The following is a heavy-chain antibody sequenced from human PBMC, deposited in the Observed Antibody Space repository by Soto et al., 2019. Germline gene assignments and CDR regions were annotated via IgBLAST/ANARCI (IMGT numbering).Heavy chain of an antibody. V-gene: IGHV4-59*01. J-gene: IGHJ4*02. D-gene: IGHD3-16*01. CDR1: GGSISDYQ. CDR3: ARMRGLGEISPYLDY. Sequence: QVQLQESGPGLVKPSGTLSLTCSISGGSISDYQWNWIRQPPGKGLEWIGYIYYSGRTNYNPSLKSPLTVSLDASTRQFSLRLRSVTAADTVVYYCARMRGLGEISPYLDYWGKGALVTVSS. CDR2: IYYSGRT.